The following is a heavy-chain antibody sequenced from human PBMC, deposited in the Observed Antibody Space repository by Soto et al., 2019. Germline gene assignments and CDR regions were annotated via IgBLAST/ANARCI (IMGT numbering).Heavy chain of an antibody. CDR2: IYYSGNT. CDR1: GASISSGDHY. D-gene: IGHD3-3*01. CDR3: AREGRGRFLEWFGRYGMGV. V-gene: IGHV4-30-4*01. Sequence: SETLSLTCTVSGASISSGDHYWSWIRQPPGRGLEWIGYIYYSGNTYYNPSLKSRVIISVDTSENQFSLKLNSVTAADTAVYYCAREGRGRFLEWFGRYGMGVWGQGTAVTVSS. J-gene: IGHJ6*02.